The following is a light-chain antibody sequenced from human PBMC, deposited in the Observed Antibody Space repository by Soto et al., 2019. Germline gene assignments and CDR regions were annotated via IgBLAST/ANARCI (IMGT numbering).Light chain of an antibody. J-gene: IGKJ1*01. CDR2: GAS. CDR1: QSVSSSY. V-gene: IGKV3-20*01. Sequence: EIVLTQSPGTLSLSPGERATLSCRASQSVSSSYLAWYQQKPGQAPRLLIYGASSRATGIPDRFSGSGSGTDFTLTIRRLGPEDFAVYYCQQYGSSPWGTFGQGTKVEIK. CDR3: QQYGSSPWGT.